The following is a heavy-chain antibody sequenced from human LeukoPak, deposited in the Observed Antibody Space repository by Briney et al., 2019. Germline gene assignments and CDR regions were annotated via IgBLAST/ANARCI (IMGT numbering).Heavy chain of an antibody. Sequence: PGASVKVSCKASGYTFSSYAMHWGRQAPGQRLEWMGWINAGNGNTKYSQKFQDRVTITSDTSASTAYMDLSSLRSEDTAVYYCAIHCSGGSCSRSYYFDYWGQGTLVTVSS. CDR3: AIHCSGGSCSRSYYFDY. V-gene: IGHV1-3*01. D-gene: IGHD2-15*01. CDR1: GYTFSSYA. CDR2: INAGNGNT. J-gene: IGHJ4*02.